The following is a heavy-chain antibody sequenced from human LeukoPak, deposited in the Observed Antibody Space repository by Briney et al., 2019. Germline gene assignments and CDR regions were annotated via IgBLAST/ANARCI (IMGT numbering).Heavy chain of an antibody. CDR3: AKDQAVYCGGDCYAWRLGIDY. D-gene: IGHD2-21*02. Sequence: PGGSLRLSCAASAFTFSTYGMHWVRQAPGKGREGVAVILYDGNKKYYADSVKGRFTISRDKSTNTPYLQMSSLRTEDTAVYYCAKDQAVYCGGDCYAWRLGIDYWGQGTLVTVSS. V-gene: IGHV3-30*18. CDR1: AFTFSTYG. CDR2: ILYDGNKK. J-gene: IGHJ4*02.